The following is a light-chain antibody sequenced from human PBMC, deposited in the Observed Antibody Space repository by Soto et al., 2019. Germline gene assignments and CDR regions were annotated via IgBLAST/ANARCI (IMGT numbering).Light chain of an antibody. J-gene: IGKJ1*01. V-gene: IGKV3-15*01. Sequence: VMTQCPGTLSVSLGARVAFACRASQSVTTNLAWYQHKPGQSPRLLISDASTGASGIPPRFSGSGSGTEFTLTISSLQSEDFAVYHCQQYYNWWTFGQGTKVDIK. CDR3: QQYYNWWT. CDR2: DAS. CDR1: QSVTTN.